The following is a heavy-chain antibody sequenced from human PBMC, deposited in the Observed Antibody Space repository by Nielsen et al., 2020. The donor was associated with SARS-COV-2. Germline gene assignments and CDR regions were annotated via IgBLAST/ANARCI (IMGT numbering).Heavy chain of an antibody. CDR3: ARSLVGSTWRFDY. J-gene: IGHJ4*02. V-gene: IGHV3-9*01. CDR2: ISWNSGSI. CDR1: GFTFDDYA. D-gene: IGHD1-26*01. Sequence: GGSLRLSCAASGFTFDDYAMHWVRQAPGKGLEWVSGISWNSGSIGYADSVKGRFTISRDNAKNSLYLQMNSLRAEDTAIYYCARSLVGSTWRFDYWGQGTLVTVSS.